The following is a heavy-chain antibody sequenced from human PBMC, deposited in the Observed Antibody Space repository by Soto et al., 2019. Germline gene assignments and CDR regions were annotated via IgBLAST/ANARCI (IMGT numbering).Heavy chain of an antibody. CDR2: IYSSGS. D-gene: IGHD5-18*01. Sequence: QVQLQESGPGLVKPSQTLSLTCTVSGDTVSRSAYYWTWIRQHPGKGLEWIGNIYSSGSYQTPSLESRLTMSVDTSKNQFSLKLSSVTAADTAVYYCARATAMAGPDYWGPGTQVTVSS. CDR3: ARATAMAGPDY. J-gene: IGHJ4*02. V-gene: IGHV4-31*03. CDR1: GDTVSRSAYY.